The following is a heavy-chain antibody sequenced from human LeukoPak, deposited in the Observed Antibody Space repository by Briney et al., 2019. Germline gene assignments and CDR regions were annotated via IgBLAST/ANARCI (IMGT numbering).Heavy chain of an antibody. J-gene: IGHJ4*02. Sequence: PSETLSLTCTVSGGSISSGSYYWSWIRQPPGKGLEWIGYIYYSGSTDYNPSLKSRVTISVDTSKNQFSLKLSSVTAADTAVYYCARGRLARSPYFDYWGQRTLVTVSS. CDR3: ARGRLARSPYFDY. V-gene: IGHV4-61*01. D-gene: IGHD6-19*01. CDR1: GGSISSGSYY. CDR2: IYYSGST.